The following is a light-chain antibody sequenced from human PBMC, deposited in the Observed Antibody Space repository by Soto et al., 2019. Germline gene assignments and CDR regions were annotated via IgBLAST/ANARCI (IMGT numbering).Light chain of an antibody. V-gene: IGKV1-33*01. J-gene: IGKJ4*01. CDR2: DAS. CDR3: QHYDNLPLT. Sequence: IQMTHSPSSLSASVLYRVTIAFQASHNIYNYLNWYHQKPGKAPKLLIFDASNLERGVPSRFSGSGSRTHFSLSINNLQPEDVGTYFCQHYDNLPLTFGGGTKVDIK. CDR1: HNIYNY.